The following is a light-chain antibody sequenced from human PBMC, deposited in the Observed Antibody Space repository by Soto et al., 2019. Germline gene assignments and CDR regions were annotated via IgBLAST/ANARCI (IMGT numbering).Light chain of an antibody. CDR1: SSDVGGYNF. V-gene: IGLV2-14*01. J-gene: IGLJ2*01. CDR3: SSYTRSSTLVV. Sequence: QLVLTQPASVSGSPGQSITISCTGTSSDVGGYNFLSWYQQHPGKAPKLMIYDVTNRPSGVSNRFSGSKSGNTASLTISGLQAEDEADYYCSSYTRSSTLVVFGGGTKLTVL. CDR2: DVT.